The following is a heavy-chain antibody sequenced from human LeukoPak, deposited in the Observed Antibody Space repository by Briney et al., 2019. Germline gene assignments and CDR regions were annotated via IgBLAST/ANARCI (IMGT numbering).Heavy chain of an antibody. D-gene: IGHD4-11*01. CDR2: IYHSGST. CDR1: GYSISSGYY. CDR3: ARHSKYANNCFDP. J-gene: IGHJ5*02. V-gene: IGHV4-38-2*01. Sequence: SETLSLTCAVSGYSISSGYYWGWIRPPPGKGLEWIGRIYHSGSTYYTPSLKRRVTISVDTSKNQFSLKLSSVTAADTAVYYCARHSKYANNCFDPWGQGTLVTVSA.